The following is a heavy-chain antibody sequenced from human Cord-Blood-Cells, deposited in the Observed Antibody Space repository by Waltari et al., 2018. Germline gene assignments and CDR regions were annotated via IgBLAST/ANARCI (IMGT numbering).Heavy chain of an antibody. J-gene: IGHJ4*02. CDR1: GYTFPAYY. V-gene: IGHV1-2*02. CDR3: GRALGGGVDYFDY. D-gene: IGHD3-16*01. Sequence: VQLVQSGAAVKKPGASVKVSCTASGYTFPAYYMHWVRQAPGQGRGWRGWINPKSGGTNYQRKFQGRVTMTGNTSIGTAYMELGRLRWDDTAVYYGGRALGGGVDYFDYWGQGTLVTVSS. CDR2: INPKSGGT.